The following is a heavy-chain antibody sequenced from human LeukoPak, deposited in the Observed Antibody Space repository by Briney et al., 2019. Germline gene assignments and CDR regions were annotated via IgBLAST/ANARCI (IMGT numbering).Heavy chain of an antibody. V-gene: IGHV4-34*01. Sequence: PSETLSLTCAVYGGSFSGYYWSWIRQPPGKGLEWIGEINHSGSTNYNPSLKSRVTISVDTSKNQFSLKLSSVTAADTAVYYCARDRRDGYNYDVFDIWGQGTMVTVSS. CDR2: INHSGST. CDR3: ARDRRDGYNYDVFDI. J-gene: IGHJ3*02. CDR1: GGSFSGYY. D-gene: IGHD5-24*01.